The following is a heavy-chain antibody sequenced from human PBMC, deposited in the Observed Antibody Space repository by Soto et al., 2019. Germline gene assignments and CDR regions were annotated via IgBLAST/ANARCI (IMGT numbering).Heavy chain of an antibody. Sequence: EVQLVESAGGLEKPGGSLRLSCVASGFSFNEAWMNWVRQAPGEGLEWVGRIKTSAGGGATDYAAPVQGRFTIPRDDSKNALYLHMNSLRTEDTVIYYCTTGSVEGIWGQGTTVTVSS. V-gene: IGHV3-15*07. D-gene: IGHD2-15*01. CDR1: GFSFNEAW. CDR2: IKTSAGGGAT. J-gene: IGHJ6*02. CDR3: TTGSVEGI.